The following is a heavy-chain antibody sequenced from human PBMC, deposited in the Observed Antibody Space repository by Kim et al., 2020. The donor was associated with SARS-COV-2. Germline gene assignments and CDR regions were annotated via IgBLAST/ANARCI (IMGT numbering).Heavy chain of an antibody. Sequence: GGSLRLSCAASGFTFSSYGMHWVRQAPGKGLEWVAVISYDGSNKYYADSVKGRFTISRDNSKNTLYLQMNSLRAEDTAVYYCAKAENIVVVPYAFDIWGQGTMVTVSS. CDR2: ISYDGSNK. V-gene: IGHV3-30*18. CDR1: GFTFSSYG. D-gene: IGHD2-2*01. CDR3: AKAENIVVVPYAFDI. J-gene: IGHJ3*02.